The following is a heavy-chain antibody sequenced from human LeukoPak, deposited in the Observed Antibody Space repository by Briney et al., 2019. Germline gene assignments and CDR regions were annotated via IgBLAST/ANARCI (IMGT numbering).Heavy chain of an antibody. J-gene: IGHJ5*02. V-gene: IGHV4-59*01. Sequence: PSETLSLTYTVSGGSISSYYWSWIRQPPGKGLEWIGYIYYSGSTNYNPSLKSRVTISVDTSKNQFSLKLSSVTAADTAVYYCARGRYSWKFGGNWFDPWGQGTLVTVSS. CDR2: IYYSGST. D-gene: IGHD1-20*01. CDR1: GGSISSYY. CDR3: ARGRYSWKFGGNWFDP.